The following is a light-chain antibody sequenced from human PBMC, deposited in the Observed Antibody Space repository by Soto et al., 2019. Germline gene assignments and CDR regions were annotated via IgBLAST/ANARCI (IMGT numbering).Light chain of an antibody. CDR3: QQYGNSPT. Sequence: EIVLTQSPGTLSLSPGERATLSCKASQSVSSSYLAWYQQKPGHAPRLLIFGASSRATGIPDRVSGSGSGTDFTLTTSRLEPEDFAVYYCQQYGNSPTFGQGTKLELK. J-gene: IGKJ2*01. CDR2: GAS. V-gene: IGKV3-20*01. CDR1: QSVSSSY.